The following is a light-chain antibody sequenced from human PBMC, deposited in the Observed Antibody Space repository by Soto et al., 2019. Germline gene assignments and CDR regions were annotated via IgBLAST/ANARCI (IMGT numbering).Light chain of an antibody. Sequence: QSALTQPASVSGSPGQSITISCTGTTSDVGGYNYVSWYQQHPGKAPKLIICEVVNRPSGVSDRFSGSKSGDTATLTISGLQTEDEADYYCSSYTTSSTWVFGGGTKLTVL. V-gene: IGLV2-14*01. J-gene: IGLJ3*02. CDR1: TSDVGGYNY. CDR3: SSYTTSSTWV. CDR2: EVV.